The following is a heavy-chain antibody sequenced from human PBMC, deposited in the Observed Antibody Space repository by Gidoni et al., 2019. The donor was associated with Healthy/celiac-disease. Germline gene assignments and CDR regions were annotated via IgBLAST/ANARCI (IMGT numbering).Heavy chain of an antibody. D-gene: IGHD2-2*01. Sequence: EVQLVESGGGLVQPGGSLRLSCAASGFTFSSYWMSWVRQAPGKGLEWVANIKQDGSEKYYVDSVKGRFTISRDNAKNSLYLQMNSLRAEDTAVYYCARDKEVPAQGGGMDVWGQGTTVTVSS. CDR3: ARDKEVPAQGGGMDV. CDR1: GFTFSSYW. CDR2: IKQDGSEK. V-gene: IGHV3-7*01. J-gene: IGHJ6*02.